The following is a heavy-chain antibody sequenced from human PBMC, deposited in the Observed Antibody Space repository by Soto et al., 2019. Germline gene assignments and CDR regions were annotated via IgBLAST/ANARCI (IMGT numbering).Heavy chain of an antibody. CDR1: GFTFSSYA. Sequence: GGSLRLSCAASGFTFSSYAMSWVRQAPGKGLEWVSAISGSGGSTYYADSVKGRFTISRDNSKNTLYLQMNSLRAEDTAVYYCAKDLVPSSHYYMDVWGKGTTVTVSS. V-gene: IGHV3-23*01. J-gene: IGHJ6*03. CDR2: ISGSGGST. CDR3: AKDLVPSSHYYMDV. D-gene: IGHD6-6*01.